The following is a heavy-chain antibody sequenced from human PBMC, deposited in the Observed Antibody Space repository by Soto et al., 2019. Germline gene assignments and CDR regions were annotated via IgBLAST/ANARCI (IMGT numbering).Heavy chain of an antibody. V-gene: IGHV3-53*01. CDR1: GFSVSDNY. J-gene: IGHJ4*02. Sequence: GGSLRLSCAASGFSVSDNYISWVRQAPGEGLEWVSLLYSGGSTYYADSVKGRFTISRDNSKNTLYLQMNSLRVEDTAVYYCARLTQYPYYFDFWGQGTLVTVPQ. D-gene: IGHD2-2*02. CDR2: LYSGGST. CDR3: ARLTQYPYYFDF.